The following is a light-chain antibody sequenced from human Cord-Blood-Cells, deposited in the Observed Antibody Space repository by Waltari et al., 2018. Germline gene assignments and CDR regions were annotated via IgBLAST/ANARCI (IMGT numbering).Light chain of an antibody. J-gene: IGLJ1*01. Sequence: QSALTQPASVSGSPGPSITISCTGTSSDVGSSNLVSWYQQHPGKAPKLMIYEDSKRPSGVSNRFSGSKSGNTASLTISGLQAEDEADYYCCSYAGSSTYVFGTGTKVTVL. CDR1: SSDVGSSNL. CDR2: EDS. V-gene: IGLV2-23*01. CDR3: CSYAGSSTYV.